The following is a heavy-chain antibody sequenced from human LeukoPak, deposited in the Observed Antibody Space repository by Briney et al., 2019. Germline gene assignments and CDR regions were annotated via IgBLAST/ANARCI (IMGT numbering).Heavy chain of an antibody. J-gene: IGHJ6*02. V-gene: IGHV1-69*13. D-gene: IGHD2-2*01. CDR3: ARVYCSSTSCYAPYYYGMDV. CDR2: IIPIFGTA. Sequence: SVKVSCKASGGTFSSYAISWVRQAAGQGLEWMGGIIPIFGTANYAQKFQGRVTITADESTSTAYMELSSLRSEDTAVYHCARVYCSSTSCYAPYYYGMDVWGQGTTVTVSS. CDR1: GGTFSSYA.